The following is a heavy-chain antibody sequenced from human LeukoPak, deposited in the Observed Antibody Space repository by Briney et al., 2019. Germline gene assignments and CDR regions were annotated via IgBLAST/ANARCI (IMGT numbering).Heavy chain of an antibody. V-gene: IGHV3-30*02. CDR2: IRNDGSIQ. D-gene: IGHD2-21*02. CDR3: ARGDCSGDCYHPLYY. CDR1: GFTFSTYA. Sequence: GGSLRLSCAAPGFTFSTYAMHWVRQAPGQGLDWVAFIRNDGSIQYYADSVKGRFTISRDNSKSTLYLQMNSLRTEDTAMYYCARGDCSGDCYHPLYYWGQGSLVTVSS. J-gene: IGHJ4*02.